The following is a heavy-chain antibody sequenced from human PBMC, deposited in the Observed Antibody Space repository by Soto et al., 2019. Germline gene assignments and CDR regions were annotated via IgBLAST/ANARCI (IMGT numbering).Heavy chain of an antibody. J-gene: IGHJ4*02. CDR2: ISYSGST. Sequence: SETLSLTCTVSGGSMSSHYWTWLRQPPGKGLEWIGYISYSGSTYYNPSLKSRVTISADTSRNQFSLKLSSVIAADTAVYYCARADPDASVGYWGEGTLVTVSA. CDR3: ARADPDASVGY. V-gene: IGHV4-59*11. CDR1: GGSMSSHY. D-gene: IGHD3-16*01.